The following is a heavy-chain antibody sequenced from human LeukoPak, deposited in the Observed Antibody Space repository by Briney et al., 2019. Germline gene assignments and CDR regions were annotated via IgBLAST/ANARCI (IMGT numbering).Heavy chain of an antibody. Sequence: GASVTVSFKSSGYTFTGYYMHWVRQAPGQGLEWMGWINPNSGGTNYAQKFQGRVTMTRDTSISTAYMELSRLRSDDTAVYYCARDPYDFWSGYYVASDYWGQGTLVTVSS. CDR2: INPNSGGT. J-gene: IGHJ4*02. V-gene: IGHV1-2*02. CDR3: ARDPYDFWSGYYVASDY. CDR1: GYTFTGYY. D-gene: IGHD3-3*01.